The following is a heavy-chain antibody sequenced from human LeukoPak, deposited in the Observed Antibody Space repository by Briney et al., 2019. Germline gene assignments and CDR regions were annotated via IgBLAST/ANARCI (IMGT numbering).Heavy chain of an antibody. Sequence: SETLSLTCAVSGGSISSGGYSWSWIRQPPGKGLEWIGYIYHSGSTYYNPSLKSRVTISVDRSKNQFSLKLSSVTAADTAVYYCARDNDYDSSGFDYWGQGTLVTVSS. CDR1: GGSISSGGYS. CDR3: ARDNDYDSSGFDY. D-gene: IGHD3-22*01. J-gene: IGHJ4*02. CDR2: IYHSGST. V-gene: IGHV4-30-2*01.